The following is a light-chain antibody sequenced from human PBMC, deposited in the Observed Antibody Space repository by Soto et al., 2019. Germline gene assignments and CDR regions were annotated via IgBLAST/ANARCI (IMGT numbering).Light chain of an antibody. CDR3: QSYDSSLSSSGV. J-gene: IGLJ2*01. CDR1: SSNIGAGYD. V-gene: IGLV1-40*01. Sequence: QSVLTQPPSVSGAPGQRVTISCTGSSSNIGAGYDVHWYQQLPGTAPKLLIYGNTNRPSGVPDRFSGSKSGTSASLAITGLQAEDEADHYCQSYDSSLSSSGVFGGGTKLTVL. CDR2: GNT.